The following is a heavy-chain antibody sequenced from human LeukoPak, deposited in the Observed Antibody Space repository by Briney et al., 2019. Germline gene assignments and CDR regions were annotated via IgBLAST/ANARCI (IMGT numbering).Heavy chain of an antibody. J-gene: IGHJ4*02. CDR2: IWHDGSNK. CDR3: ANNFDY. Sequence: GGSLRLSCAACGFTFSNYGMHWVRQAPGKGLEWVAVIWHDGSNKYYADSVKGRFTISRDNSKNTLYLQMNSLRAEDTAVYYCANNFDYWGQGTLVTVSS. V-gene: IGHV3-33*06. CDR1: GFTFSNYG.